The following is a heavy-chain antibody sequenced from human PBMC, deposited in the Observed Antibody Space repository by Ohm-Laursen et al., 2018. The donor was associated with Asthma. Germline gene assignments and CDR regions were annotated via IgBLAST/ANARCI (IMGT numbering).Heavy chain of an antibody. J-gene: IGHJ5*02. V-gene: IGHV4-31*02. CDR2: IYYSGIT. CDR1: GDSISSGNNY. CDR3: ARGLPPLGSPYNWFDP. Sequence: TLSLTCAVSGDSISSGNNYWSWIRQHPGKGLEWIGYIYYSGITYSNPSLRSRVSISVDTSKNQFSLKLSSVTAADTAVYYCARGLPPLGSPYNWFDPWGQGTLVTVSS.